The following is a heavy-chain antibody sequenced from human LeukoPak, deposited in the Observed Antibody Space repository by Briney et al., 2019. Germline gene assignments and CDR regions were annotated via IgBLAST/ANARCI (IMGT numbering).Heavy chain of an antibody. CDR1: GGTFSSYA. J-gene: IGHJ4*02. CDR3: ASRRCYNWNDCLGLPTNDY. CDR2: IIPIFGTA. D-gene: IGHD1-20*01. Sequence: GASVKVSCKASGGTFSSYAISWVRQAPGQGLEWMGGIIPIFGTANYAQKFQGRVTITADESTSTAYMELSSLRSEDTAVYYCASRRCYNWNDCLGLPTNDYWGQGTLVTVSS. V-gene: IGHV1-69*13.